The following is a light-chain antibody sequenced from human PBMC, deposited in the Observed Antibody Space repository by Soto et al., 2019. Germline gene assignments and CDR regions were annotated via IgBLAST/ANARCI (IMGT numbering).Light chain of an antibody. V-gene: IGKV3-15*01. J-gene: IGKJ1*01. CDR3: QQYNKWPQT. CDR1: QNIGSN. Sequence: EIVMTQSPATLSVSPGERVTLSCRASQNIGSNLAWYQQKFGQAPRLLIYGASTRVTGIPARISGSGSGTEFTLTITSLQSEDFVVYYCQQYNKWPQTFGQGTKVDI. CDR2: GAS.